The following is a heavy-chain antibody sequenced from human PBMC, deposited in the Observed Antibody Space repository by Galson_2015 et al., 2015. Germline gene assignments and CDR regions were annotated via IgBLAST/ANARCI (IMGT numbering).Heavy chain of an antibody. CDR3: ARTMYTSGYFAYFDH. CDR2: FSPGDSDT. D-gene: IGHD6-19*01. Sequence: QSGAEVIKPGESLKISCRVSGSTFPHYYVGWVRQMPGKGLEWMGIFSPGDSDTRYNPSFQGQVTISADKSRTTAYLQWSSLEASDTAIYYCARTMYTSGYFAYFDHWGQGTLVTVSS. J-gene: IGHJ4*02. V-gene: IGHV5-51*03. CDR1: GSTFPHYY.